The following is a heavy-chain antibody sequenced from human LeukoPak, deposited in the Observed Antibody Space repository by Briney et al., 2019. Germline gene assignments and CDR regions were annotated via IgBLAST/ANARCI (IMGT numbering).Heavy chain of an antibody. J-gene: IGHJ3*02. CDR1: GFTFSSYA. CDR3: AREGDTMVRGVIITAFDI. Sequence: PGGSLRLSCAASGFTFSSYAMHWVRQAPGKGLEWVAVISYDGSNKYYADSVKGRFTISRDNSKNTLYLQMNSLRAEDTAVYYCAREGDTMVRGVIITAFDIWGQGTMVTVSS. V-gene: IGHV3-30-3*01. D-gene: IGHD3-10*01. CDR2: ISYDGSNK.